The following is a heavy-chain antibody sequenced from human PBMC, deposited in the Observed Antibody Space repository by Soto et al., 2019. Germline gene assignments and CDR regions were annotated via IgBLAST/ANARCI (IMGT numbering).Heavy chain of an antibody. Sequence: SVKVSCKASGFTFTRSAVQWVRQARGQRLEWIGWIVVDGANTNYAQKFQERVTITRDMSTSTACMELSSLRSEDTAVYYCAADPFCSSTNCYNWFDPWGQGTLVTVSS. D-gene: IGHD2-2*01. CDR2: IVVDGANT. CDR3: AADPFCSSTNCYNWFDP. CDR1: GFTFTRSA. J-gene: IGHJ5*02. V-gene: IGHV1-58*01.